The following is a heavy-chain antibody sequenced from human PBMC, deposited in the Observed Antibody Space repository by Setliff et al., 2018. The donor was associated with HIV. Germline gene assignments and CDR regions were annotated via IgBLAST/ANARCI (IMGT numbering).Heavy chain of an antibody. D-gene: IGHD5-18*01. V-gene: IGHV3-33*03. J-gene: IGHJ1*01. CDR3: AKDRTAMAPEYFQH. CDR2: IWYDGSNK. CDR1: GFTFSSNG. Sequence: PGGSLRLSCAASGFTFSSNGMHWVRQAPGKGLEWVAVIWYDGSNKYYADSVKGRFTISRDNSKNTLYLQMNSLRAEDTAVYYCAKDRTAMAPEYFQHWGQGTLVTVS.